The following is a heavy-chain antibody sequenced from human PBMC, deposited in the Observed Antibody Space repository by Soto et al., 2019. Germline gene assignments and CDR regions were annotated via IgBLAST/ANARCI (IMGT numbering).Heavy chain of an antibody. D-gene: IGHD1-26*01. J-gene: IGHJ6*02. Sequence: GESLKISCKGSGYSFTSYWISWVRQMPGKGLEWMGRIDPSDSYTNYSPSFQGHVTISADKSISTAYLQWSSLKASDTAMYYCARHGVGAVLYYGMDGWGPGTTVTVSS. CDR3: ARHGVGAVLYYGMDG. CDR1: GYSFTSYW. V-gene: IGHV5-10-1*01. CDR2: IDPSDSYT.